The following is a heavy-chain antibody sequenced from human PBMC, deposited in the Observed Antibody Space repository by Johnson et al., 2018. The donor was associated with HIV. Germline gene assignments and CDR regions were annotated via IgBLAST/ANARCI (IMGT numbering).Heavy chain of an antibody. D-gene: IGHD1-26*01. Sequence: VQLVESGGGVVQPGGSLRLSCAASGFTFSNYGMHWVRQAPGKGLEWVAVISYDGSNKYYADSVKGRFTTSRDNSKNTLYLQMNILRSEDTAVYYCAKDRGYLDAFDIWGQGTMVTVSS. CDR1: GFTFSNYG. V-gene: IGHV3-30*18. J-gene: IGHJ3*02. CDR2: ISYDGSNK. CDR3: AKDRGYLDAFDI.